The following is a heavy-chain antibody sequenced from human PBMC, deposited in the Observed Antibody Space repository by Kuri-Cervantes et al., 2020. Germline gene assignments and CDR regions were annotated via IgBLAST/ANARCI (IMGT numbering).Heavy chain of an antibody. CDR3: AREGKADILTGSFDY. CDR2: ISYDGSNK. V-gene: IGHV3-30-3*01. Sequence: GGSLRLSCAASGFTFSSYDMHWVRQAPGKGLEWVAVISYDGSNKYYADSVKGRFTISRDNAKNSLYLQMNSLRAEDTAVYYCAREGKADILTGSFDYWGQGTLVTVSS. D-gene: IGHD3-9*01. CDR1: GFTFSSYD. J-gene: IGHJ4*02.